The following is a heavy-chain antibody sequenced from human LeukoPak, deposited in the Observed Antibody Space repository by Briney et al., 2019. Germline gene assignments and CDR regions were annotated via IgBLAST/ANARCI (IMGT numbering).Heavy chain of an antibody. CDR1: GFTFSDYY. Sequence: GGSLRLSCAASGFTFSDYYMSWIRRAPGKGLEWVSYISSSSSYTNYADSVKGRFTISRDNAKNSLYLQMNSLRAEDTAVYYCAVRRITMVRGVIGPDWFDPWGQGTLVTVSS. V-gene: IGHV3-11*06. J-gene: IGHJ5*02. CDR2: ISSSSSYT. CDR3: AVRRITMVRGVIGPDWFDP. D-gene: IGHD3-10*01.